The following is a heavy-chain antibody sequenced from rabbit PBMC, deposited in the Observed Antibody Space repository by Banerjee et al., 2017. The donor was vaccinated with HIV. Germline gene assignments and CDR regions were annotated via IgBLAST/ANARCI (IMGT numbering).Heavy chain of an antibody. Sequence: QSLEESGGDLVKPGASLTLTCTASGFSFSGSYYMCWVRQAPGKGLEWIACIYGGSTGSTSYASWAKGRFTISRTSSTTVALQMTSLTAADTATYFCARDLAGVIGWNFDLWGPGTLVTVS. D-gene: IGHD4-1*01. V-gene: IGHV1S40*01. CDR1: GFSFSGSYY. J-gene: IGHJ4*01. CDR3: ARDLAGVIGWNFDL. CDR2: IYGGSTGST.